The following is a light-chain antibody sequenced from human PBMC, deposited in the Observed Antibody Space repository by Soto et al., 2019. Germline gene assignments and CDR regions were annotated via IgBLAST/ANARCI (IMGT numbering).Light chain of an antibody. Sequence: EIVLTQSPATLSLSPGERATLSCRASQSVSTYLAWYQQKPGQAPRLLIYDASNRATGIPARFSGSGSGTDFRLTVSSLEPEDFALYYCQPRSNWPWTFGQGTKVEIK. CDR2: DAS. CDR3: QPRSNWPWT. J-gene: IGKJ1*01. V-gene: IGKV3-11*01. CDR1: QSVSTY.